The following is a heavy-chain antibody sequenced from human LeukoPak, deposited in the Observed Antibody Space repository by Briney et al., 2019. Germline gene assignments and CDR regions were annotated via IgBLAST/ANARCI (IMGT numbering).Heavy chain of an antibody. CDR2: ISAYNGNT. CDR3: ARDDSGSYYGYYYYGMDV. Sequence: ASVKVSCKASGYTFTSYGISRVRQAPGQGLEWMGWISAYNGNTNYAQKLQGRVTMTTDTSTSTAYMELRSLRSDDTAVYYCARDDSGSYYGYYYYGMDVWGQGTTVTVSS. V-gene: IGHV1-18*01. D-gene: IGHD1-26*01. CDR1: GYTFTSYG. J-gene: IGHJ6*02.